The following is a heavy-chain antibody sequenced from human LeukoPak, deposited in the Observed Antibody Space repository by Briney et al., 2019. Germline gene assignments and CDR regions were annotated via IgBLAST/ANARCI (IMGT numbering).Heavy chain of an antibody. V-gene: IGHV4-39*07. CDR1: GGSISSSSYY. CDR3: ARGAPPQN. CDR2: VYYTGAS. Sequence: SETLSLPCTVSGGSISSSSYYWGWIRQPPGKGLEWIGSVYYTGASYYNPSLKSRVTISIDTSKNHFSLNLTSVTAADTAVYYCARGAPPQNWGQGALVTVSS. J-gene: IGHJ4*02.